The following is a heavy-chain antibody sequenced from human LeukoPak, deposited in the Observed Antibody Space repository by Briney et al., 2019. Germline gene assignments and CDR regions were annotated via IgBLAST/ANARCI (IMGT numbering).Heavy chain of an antibody. CDR1: GGTFSSYA. D-gene: IGHD2-15*01. CDR2: IIPIFGTA. CDR3: ARKWRYCSGGSCRYGMDV. V-gene: IGHV1-69*13. Sequence: ASVKVSCKASGGTFSSYAISWVRQAPGQGLEWMGGIIPIFGTANYAQKFQGRVTITADESTSTAYMELSSLRSEDTAVYYCARKWRYCSGGSCRYGMDVWGQGTTVTVSS. J-gene: IGHJ6*02.